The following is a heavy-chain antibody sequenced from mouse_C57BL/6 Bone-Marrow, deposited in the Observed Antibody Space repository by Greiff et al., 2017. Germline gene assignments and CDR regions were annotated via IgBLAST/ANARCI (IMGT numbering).Heavy chain of an antibody. CDR1: GYTFTSYG. CDR2: IYPRSGNT. J-gene: IGHJ1*03. V-gene: IGHV1-81*01. CDR3: ARFRGFDG. Sequence: VQLKESGAELARPGASVKLSCKASGYTFTSYGISWVKQRTGQGLEWIGEIYPRSGNTYYNEKFKGKATLTADKSSSTAYMELRSLTSEDSAVYFWARFRGFDGWGTGTPVTVSS.